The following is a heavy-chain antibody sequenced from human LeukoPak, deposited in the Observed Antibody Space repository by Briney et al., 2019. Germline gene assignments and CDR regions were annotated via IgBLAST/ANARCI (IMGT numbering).Heavy chain of an antibody. D-gene: IGHD6-19*01. CDR2: IYYSGST. V-gene: IGHV4-39*01. J-gene: IGHJ4*02. CDR3: ARRRAVAQRDYFDY. CDR1: GGSISSSSYY. Sequence: SETLSLTCTVSGGSISSSSYYWGWIRQPPEKGLECIGSIYYSGSTYYNPSLKSRVTISVDTSKNRFSLKLSSVTAADTAVCYCARRRAVAQRDYFDYWGQGTLVTVSS.